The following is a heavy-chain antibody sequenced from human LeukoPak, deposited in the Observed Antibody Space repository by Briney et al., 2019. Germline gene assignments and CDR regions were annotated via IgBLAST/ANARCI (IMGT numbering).Heavy chain of an antibody. CDR1: GYSFTSYW. CDR3: ARQNIAAAGVKFDY. CDR2: MYPGDSGT. J-gene: IGHJ4*02. Sequence: GESLKISCKGSGYSFTSYWIGWVRQMPGKGLEWMGLMYPGDSGTRYSPSFQRQVTISADKSISTAYLQWSRLKASDTAMYYCARQNIAAAGVKFDYWGQGTLVTVSS. D-gene: IGHD6-13*01. V-gene: IGHV5-51*01.